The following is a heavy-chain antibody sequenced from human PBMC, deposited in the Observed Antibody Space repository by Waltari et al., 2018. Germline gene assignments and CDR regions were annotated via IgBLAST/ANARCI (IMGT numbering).Heavy chain of an antibody. CDR1: GFTFSSYG. Sequence: QVQLVESGGGVVQPGGSLRLSCAASGFTFSSYGMHWVRQAPGKGLEWVAFIRYDGSNKYYADSVKGRFTISRDNSKNTLYLQMNSLRAEDTAVYYCAKDGTPIAVLELDAFDIWGQGTMVTVSS. CDR2: IRYDGSNK. J-gene: IGHJ3*02. V-gene: IGHV3-30*02. CDR3: AKDGTPIAVLELDAFDI. D-gene: IGHD6-19*01.